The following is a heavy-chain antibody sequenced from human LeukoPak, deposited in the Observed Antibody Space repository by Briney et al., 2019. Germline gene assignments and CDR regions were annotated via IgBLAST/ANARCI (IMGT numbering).Heavy chain of an antibody. CDR3: ARGFSDYYGSGSYKLFDY. Sequence: GASVKVSCKASGGTFSSYAISWVRQAPGQGLEWMGGIIPIFGTANYAQKFQGRVTITADESTSTAYMELSSLRSGDTAVYYCARGFSDYYGSGSYKLFDYWGQGTLVTVSS. CDR2: IIPIFGTA. V-gene: IGHV1-69*13. J-gene: IGHJ4*02. D-gene: IGHD3-10*01. CDR1: GGTFSSYA.